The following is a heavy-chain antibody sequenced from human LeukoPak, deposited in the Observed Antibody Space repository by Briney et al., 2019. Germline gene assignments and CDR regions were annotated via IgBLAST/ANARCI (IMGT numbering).Heavy chain of an antibody. CDR2: IIPIFGTA. V-gene: IGHV1-69*05. J-gene: IGHJ4*02. Sequence: ASVKVSCKPSGGTFSSYAISWVRQAPGQGLEWMGGIIPIFGTANYAQKLQGRVTMTTDTSTSTAYMELRSLRSDDTAVYYCARATVGFWSGYFGYWGQGTLVTVSS. D-gene: IGHD3-3*01. CDR1: GGTFSSYA. CDR3: ARATVGFWSGYFGY.